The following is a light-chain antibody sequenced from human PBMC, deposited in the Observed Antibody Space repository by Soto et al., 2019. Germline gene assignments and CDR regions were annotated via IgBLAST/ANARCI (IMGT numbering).Light chain of an antibody. CDR1: QDISKY. V-gene: IGKV1-33*01. CDR2: DVS. Sequence: DIQMTQSPSSLSASVGDRVTITCQASQDISKYLNWYQQKPGKAPKILIYDVSVVEAGVPSRFSGGGSGTHFTLTISSLQAEDAATYDCQQFDNLPLTFAGGTKVEIK. J-gene: IGKJ4*01. CDR3: QQFDNLPLT.